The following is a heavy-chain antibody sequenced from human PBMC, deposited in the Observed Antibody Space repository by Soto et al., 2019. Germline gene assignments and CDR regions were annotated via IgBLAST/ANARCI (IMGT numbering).Heavy chain of an antibody. D-gene: IGHD1-1*01. Sequence: TLSLTCTVSGDSISSADYYWSWIRQTPGKGLEWIGHIFYSGTTYYNPSLKSRLTISVDTSKNHFSLRLTSVTAADTAVYYCARDLWVEPELYYYGMDVWGQGTTVTVSS. CDR3: ARDLWVEPELYYYGMDV. J-gene: IGHJ6*02. CDR1: GDSISSADYY. V-gene: IGHV4-30-4*01. CDR2: IFYSGTT.